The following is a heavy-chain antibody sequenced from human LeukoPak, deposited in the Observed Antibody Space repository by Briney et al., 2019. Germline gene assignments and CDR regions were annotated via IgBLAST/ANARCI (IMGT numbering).Heavy chain of an antibody. CDR2: VTHDGSKK. Sequence: GGSLRLSCAASGFTFSSIGMHWTRQAPGKEPEWVAVVTHDGSKKYYADSVKGRFTISRDNSKNTLYLQMDSLRIEDTGVYYCARGLDHDILTFWGQGTLVTVSS. D-gene: IGHD3-9*01. J-gene: IGHJ4*02. CDR1: GFTFSSIG. V-gene: IGHV3-30*03. CDR3: ARGLDHDILTF.